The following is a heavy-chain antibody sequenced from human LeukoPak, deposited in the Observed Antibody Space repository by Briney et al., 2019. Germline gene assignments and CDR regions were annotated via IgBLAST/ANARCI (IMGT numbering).Heavy chain of an antibody. D-gene: IGHD5-12*01. CDR1: GFTFSSYS. CDR3: ASQRGIVATMSG. Sequence: KPGGSLRLSCAASGFTFSSYSMNWVRQAPGKGLEWVSSISSSSSYIYYADSVKGRFTISRDNAKNSLYLQMNSLRAEDTAVYYCASQRGIVATMSGWGQGTLVTVSS. J-gene: IGHJ4*02. V-gene: IGHV3-21*01. CDR2: ISSSSSYI.